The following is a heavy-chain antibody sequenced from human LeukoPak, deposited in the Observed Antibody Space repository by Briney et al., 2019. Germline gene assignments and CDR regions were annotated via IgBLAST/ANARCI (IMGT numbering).Heavy chain of an antibody. CDR1: GFTFSSYW. J-gene: IGHJ6*02. CDR3: ARLPRDRSPFRYDFWSGYPPGYYYGMDV. CDR2: IKQDGSEK. V-gene: IGHV3-7*01. Sequence: GGSLRLSCAASGFTFSSYWMSWVRQAPGKGLEWVANIKQDGSEKYYVDSVKGRFTISRDNAKNPLYLQMNSLRAEDTAVYYCARLPRDRSPFRYDFWSGYPPGYYYGMDVWGQGTTVTVSS. D-gene: IGHD3-3*01.